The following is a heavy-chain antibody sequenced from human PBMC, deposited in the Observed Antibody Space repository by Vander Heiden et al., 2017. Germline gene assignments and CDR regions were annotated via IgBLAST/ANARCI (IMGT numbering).Heavy chain of an antibody. CDR3: ARVRWGPYES. Sequence: EVQLVESGGGLVQPGGSLRLSCAASGFSFSNYDMHWVRQVTGKGLEWVSAVDTAGDTFYPASVKGRFTISREDATNSLYLQMNSLRAGDTAVYYCARVRWGPYESWGQGTLVTVSS. CDR2: VDTAGDT. V-gene: IGHV3-13*01. D-gene: IGHD7-27*01. CDR1: GFSFSNYD. J-gene: IGHJ5*02.